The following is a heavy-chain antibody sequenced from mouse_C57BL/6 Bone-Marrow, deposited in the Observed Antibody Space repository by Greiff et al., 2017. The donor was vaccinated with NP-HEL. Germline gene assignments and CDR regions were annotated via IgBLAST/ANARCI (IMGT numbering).Heavy chain of an antibody. CDR2: INPNNGGT. D-gene: IGHD2-3*01. CDR1: GYTFTDYY. CDR3: GAGYDGYYVAWFAY. J-gene: IGHJ3*01. V-gene: IGHV1-26*01. Sequence: VQLQQSGPELVKPGASVKISCKASGYTFTDYYMNWVKQSHGKSLEWIGDINPNNGGTSYNQKFKGKATLTVDKSSSTAYMELRSLTSEDSAVYYCGAGYDGYYVAWFAYWGQGTLVTVSA.